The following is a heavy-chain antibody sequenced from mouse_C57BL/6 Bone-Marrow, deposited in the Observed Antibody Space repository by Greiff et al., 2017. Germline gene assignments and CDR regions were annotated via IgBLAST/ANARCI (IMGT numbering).Heavy chain of an antibody. CDR3: ARNEERGAYGSSPFAY. J-gene: IGHJ2*01. CDR1: GYTFTEYT. V-gene: IGHV1-62-2*01. Sequence: VQLQQSGAELVKPGASVKLSCKASGYTFTEYTIHWVKQRSGQGLEWIGWFYPGSGSIKYNEKFKDKATLTADKSSSTVYMELSRLTSEDSAVYFCARNEERGAYGSSPFAYWGQGTTLTVSS. CDR2: FYPGSGSI. D-gene: IGHD1-1*01.